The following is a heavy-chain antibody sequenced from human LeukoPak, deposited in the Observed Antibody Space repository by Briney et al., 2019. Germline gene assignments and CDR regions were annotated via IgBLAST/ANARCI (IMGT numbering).Heavy chain of an antibody. CDR3: ARGISDFQH. Sequence: LSETLSLTCTASGGSISNNYWSWIRQPPGKGLEWIGYIYYSGSTNYNPSLKSRVTISVDTSKYQFSLKLSSVTTADTAVYYCARGISDFQHWGQGTLVTVSS. D-gene: IGHD6-19*01. J-gene: IGHJ1*01. CDR2: IYYSGST. V-gene: IGHV4-59*01. CDR1: GGSISNNY.